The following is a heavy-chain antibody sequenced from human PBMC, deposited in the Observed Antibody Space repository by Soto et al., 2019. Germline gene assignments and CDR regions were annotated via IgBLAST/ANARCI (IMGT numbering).Heavy chain of an antibody. D-gene: IGHD5-12*01. Sequence: EVQLLESGGGLVQPGGSLRLSCAASGFTFRNYGMTWVRQAPGKGLEWVSSIGSGGTTTYYADSVKGRFTISRDNSQNTLYLQMSSLRAEDTAVYYCAKLISGDDYFWVQGTLVTVSS. CDR1: GFTFRNYG. J-gene: IGHJ4*02. CDR2: IGSGGTTT. V-gene: IGHV3-23*01. CDR3: AKLISGDDYF.